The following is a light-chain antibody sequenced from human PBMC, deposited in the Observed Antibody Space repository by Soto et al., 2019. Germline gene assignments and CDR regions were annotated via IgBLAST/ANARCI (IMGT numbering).Light chain of an antibody. Sequence: IQLTQSPSSLSASVGDRVTITCRARQGINKFLAWYQQRPGKAPQLLVYGASTLQSGVPSRFSGSGSGTDFTLTISSLQPEDFATYYCQQLTNFRFTFGQGTKRDI. V-gene: IGKV1-9*01. J-gene: IGKJ2*01. CDR2: GAS. CDR1: QGINKF. CDR3: QQLTNFRFT.